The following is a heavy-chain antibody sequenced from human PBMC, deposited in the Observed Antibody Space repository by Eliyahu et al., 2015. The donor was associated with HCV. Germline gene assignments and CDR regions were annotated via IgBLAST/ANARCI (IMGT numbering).Heavy chain of an antibody. CDR2: INHSGIT. D-gene: IGHD2-15*01. CDR1: GGSFNDFY. Sequence: QVQLQQWGAGLLKPSETLSLTCAVYGGSFNDFYWXCIRXPPGKGLEWIGQINHSGITKYNPSLKSRVSISVDTSKNQFSLKVRSVTAADTAVYYCARGSPQCRGGFCYETFDIWGQGTMVTVSS. V-gene: IGHV4-34*02. CDR3: ARGSPQCRGGFCYETFDI. J-gene: IGHJ3*02.